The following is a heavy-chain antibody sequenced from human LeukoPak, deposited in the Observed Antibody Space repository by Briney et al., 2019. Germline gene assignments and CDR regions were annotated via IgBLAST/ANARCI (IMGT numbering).Heavy chain of an antibody. CDR2: IKSKTDGGTT. J-gene: IGHJ3*02. D-gene: IGHD3-3*01. CDR3: TTAEVLRFLEWLLRSNDAFDI. Sequence: GGSLRLSCAASGFTFSNAWMSWVRQAPGKGLEWVGRIKSKTDGGTTDYAAPVKGRFTISRDDSKNTLYLQMNSLKTEDTAVYYCTTAEVLRFLEWLLRSNDAFDIWGQGTMVTVSS. V-gene: IGHV3-15*01. CDR1: GFTFSNAW.